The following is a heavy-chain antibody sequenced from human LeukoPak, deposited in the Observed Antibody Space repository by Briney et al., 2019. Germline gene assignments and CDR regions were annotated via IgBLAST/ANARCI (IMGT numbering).Heavy chain of an antibody. CDR3: ARVVYYYDVSGHTFD. CDR2: IYYTGST. CDR1: GGSISTSDQH. J-gene: IGHJ2*01. V-gene: IGHV4-39*01. Sequence: PSETLSLPRSGAGGSISTSDQHGGSIRQTPGKGLEWIASIYYTGSTYYRPSLRSRVTISQDTSKNQFSMKLSTVTAADTAVYYCARVVYYYDVSGHTFD. D-gene: IGHD3-22*01.